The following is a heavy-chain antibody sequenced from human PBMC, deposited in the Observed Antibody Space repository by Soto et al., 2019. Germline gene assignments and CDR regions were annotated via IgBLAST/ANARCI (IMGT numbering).Heavy chain of an antibody. J-gene: IGHJ4*02. CDR2: IYYSGSP. CDR1: GYSISSSKYY. Sequence: SETLSLTCPFSGYSISSSKYYWGWIRQPPGKGLEWIGSIYYSGSPYYNSSLKSRVTISVDTSKNHFSLKLTSMTAADTAVYYCATLPHYGDPNAGFWGQGILVTVSS. D-gene: IGHD4-17*01. V-gene: IGHV4-39*02. CDR3: ATLPHYGDPNAGF.